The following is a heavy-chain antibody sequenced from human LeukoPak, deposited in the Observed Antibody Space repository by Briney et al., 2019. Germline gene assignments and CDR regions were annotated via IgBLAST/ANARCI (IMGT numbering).Heavy chain of an antibody. V-gene: IGHV3-23*01. J-gene: IGHJ4*02. Sequence: GGSLRLSCVVSGFTFSGYGLSWVRQTPGKGLEWVSATSYSGDGAYYADSVRGRFTASRDSSTNTYYLQMDSLRAEDTAVYYCAKDREYDDSCDYNGWGQGTLVTVSS. D-gene: IGHD3-22*01. CDR1: GFTFSGYG. CDR2: TSYSGDGA. CDR3: AKDREYDDSCDYNG.